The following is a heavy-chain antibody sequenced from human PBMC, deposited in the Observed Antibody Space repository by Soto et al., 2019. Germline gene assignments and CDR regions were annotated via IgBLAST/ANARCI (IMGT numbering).Heavy chain of an antibody. CDR2: ISGGGGST. J-gene: IGHJ4*02. V-gene: IGHV3-23*01. CDR1: GFTFSSYA. CDR3: AKDPYATCSYFQDY. Sequence: GWSLRLSCAASGFTFSSYAMTWVCQAQGKGLEWVSAISGGGGSTYYADSVKGRFTISRDNSRNTLYLQMNSLRAEDTALYYCAKDPYATCSYFQDYWGQGTLVTVSS. D-gene: IGHD2-15*01.